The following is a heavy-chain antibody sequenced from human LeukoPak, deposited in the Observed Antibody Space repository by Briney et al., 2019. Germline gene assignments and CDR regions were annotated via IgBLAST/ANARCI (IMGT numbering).Heavy chain of an antibody. CDR2: IYYSGST. J-gene: IGHJ4*02. D-gene: IGHD3-22*01. Sequence: SETLSLTCTVSGGSISSHYWSWIRQPPGKGLEWIGYIYYSGSTNYNPSLKSRVTISVDTSKNQFSLKLSSVTAADTAVYYCAKDHYYDSSGRTLRYWGQGTLVTVSS. CDR1: GGSISSHY. CDR3: AKDHYYDSSGRTLRY. V-gene: IGHV4-59*11.